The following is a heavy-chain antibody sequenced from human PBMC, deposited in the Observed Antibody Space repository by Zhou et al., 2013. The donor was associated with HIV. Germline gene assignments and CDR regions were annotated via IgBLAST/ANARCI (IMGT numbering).Heavy chain of an antibody. J-gene: IGHJ3*02. CDR3: AREMGDGDGYKSYDAFDI. V-gene: IGHV1-69*13. D-gene: IGHD3-16*01. CDR1: GGTFSSYA. Sequence: QVQLVQSGAEVKKPGSSVKVSCKASGGTFSSYAISWVRQAPGQGLEWMGRIIPIFGTANYAQKFQGRVTITADESTSTAYMELSSLRSEDTAVYYCAREMGDGDGYKSYDAFDIWGQGTMVTVSS. CDR2: IIPIFGTA.